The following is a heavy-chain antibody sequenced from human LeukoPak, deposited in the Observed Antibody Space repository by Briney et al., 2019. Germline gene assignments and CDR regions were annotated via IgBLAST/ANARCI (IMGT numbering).Heavy chain of an antibody. J-gene: IGHJ4*02. CDR3: ARDLYYYDSSGPNPYFDY. Sequence: ASVKVSCKASGYTFTGFYMHWVRQAPGQGLEWMGWIHPNSGDTNYAQKFQGRVTMTRDTSISTAYMELSGLRSDDTAVYYCARDLYYYDSSGPNPYFDYWGQGTLVTVSS. CDR1: GYTFTGFY. V-gene: IGHV1-2*02. D-gene: IGHD3-22*01. CDR2: IHPNSGDT.